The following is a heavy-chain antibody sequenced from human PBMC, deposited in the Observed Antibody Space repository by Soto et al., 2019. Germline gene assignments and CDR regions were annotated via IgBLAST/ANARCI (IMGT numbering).Heavy chain of an antibody. CDR3: AKRSPYSSGWYSPIFVY. Sequence: GGSLRLSCAASGFSFSDYAMSWVRQAPGKGLEWVSVISESGGSTHYADSVRGRFTVSRDNSKNSLSLRMNSLRDEDTAVYFCAKRSPYSSGWYSPIFVYWGQGALVTVSS. V-gene: IGHV3-23*01. J-gene: IGHJ4*02. CDR2: ISESGGST. CDR1: GFSFSDYA. D-gene: IGHD6-13*01.